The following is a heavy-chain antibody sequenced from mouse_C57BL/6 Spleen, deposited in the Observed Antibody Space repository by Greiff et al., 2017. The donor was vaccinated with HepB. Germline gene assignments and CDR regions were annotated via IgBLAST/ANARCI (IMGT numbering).Heavy chain of an antibody. J-gene: IGHJ4*01. CDR3: ARVLYYYGRGAMDY. Sequence: EVKLVESEGGLVQPGSSMKLSCTASGFTFSDYYMAWVRQVPEKGLEWVANINYDGSSTYYLDSLKSRFIISRDNAKNILYLQMSSLKSEDTATYYCARVLYYYGRGAMDYWGQGTSVTVSS. CDR1: GFTFSDYY. CDR2: INYDGSST. V-gene: IGHV5-16*01. D-gene: IGHD1-1*01.